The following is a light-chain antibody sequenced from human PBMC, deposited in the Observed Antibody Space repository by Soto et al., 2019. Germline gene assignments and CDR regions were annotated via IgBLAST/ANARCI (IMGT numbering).Light chain of an antibody. Sequence: EIVLKQSPDTLSLSPGERATLSCLASQSVRSNYLAWYHQKPGQAPRFLIYDASSRTTGIPDRFRVSGSGTDFALTISRLVPEDLAVYYCQQYGRTPLTFGGGPKVDIK. CDR2: DAS. J-gene: IGKJ4*01. V-gene: IGKV3-20*01. CDR3: QQYGRTPLT. CDR1: QSVRSNY.